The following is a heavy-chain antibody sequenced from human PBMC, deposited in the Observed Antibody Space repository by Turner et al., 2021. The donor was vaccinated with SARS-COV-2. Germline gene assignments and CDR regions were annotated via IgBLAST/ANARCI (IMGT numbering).Heavy chain of an antibody. D-gene: IGHD1-26*01. Sequence: QVQLVQSGAEVKKPGASVKVSCKVSGYTLTELSMHWGRRAPGKGREWRGGYDPEDGKTIYAQKFQRSVTTIEDTSTDTAYMELSSMRSEETAVYYCATGCPIVGTSDYYYYYYGMDVWGQGTTVTVSS. CDR1: GYTLTELS. CDR3: ATGCPIVGTSDYYYYYYGMDV. V-gene: IGHV1-24*01. J-gene: IGHJ6*02. CDR2: YDPEDGKT.